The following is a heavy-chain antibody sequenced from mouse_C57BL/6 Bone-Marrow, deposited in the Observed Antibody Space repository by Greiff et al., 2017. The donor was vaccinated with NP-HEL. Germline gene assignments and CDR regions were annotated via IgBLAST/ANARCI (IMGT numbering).Heavy chain of an antibody. J-gene: IGHJ4*01. D-gene: IGHD2-4*01. CDR2: INYDGSST. CDR3: AREGGLRRRTYAMDY. Sequence: EVQRVESEGGLVQPGSSMKLSCTASGFTFSDYYMAWVRQVPEKGLEWVANINYDGSSTYYLDSLKSRFIISRDNAKNILYLQMSSLKSADTATYYCAREGGLRRRTYAMDYWGQGTSVTVSS. CDR1: GFTFSDYY. V-gene: IGHV5-16*01.